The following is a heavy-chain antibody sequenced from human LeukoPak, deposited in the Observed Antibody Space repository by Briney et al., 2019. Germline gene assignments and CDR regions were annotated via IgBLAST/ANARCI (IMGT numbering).Heavy chain of an antibody. J-gene: IGHJ5*02. CDR2: ISYDGSNK. CDR1: GFTFSSYA. D-gene: IGHD2-15*01. V-gene: IGHV3-30-3*01. Sequence: PGGSLRLSCAASGFTFSSYAMHWVRQAPGKGLEWVAVISYDGSNKYYADSVKGRFTISRDNSKNTLYLQMNSLRAEDTAVYYCARDPRAMDIVVVVAATVWFDPWGQGTLVTVSS. CDR3: ARDPRAMDIVVVVAATVWFDP.